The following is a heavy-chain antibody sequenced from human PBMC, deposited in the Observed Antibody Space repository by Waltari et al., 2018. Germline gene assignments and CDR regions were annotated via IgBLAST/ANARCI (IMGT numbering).Heavy chain of an antibody. CDR3: ARQEDGFGP. CDR2: IYPGDSDT. CDR1: GYTFINNW. Sequence: EVQLVQSGAELKKPGESVKISCKASGYTFINNWIAWVRQMPGKGLEWVGVIYPGDSDTRYNQSFQGRVTISADKSITTAFLQLSSLKASDTAIYYCARQEDGFGPWGQGTLVTVSS. J-gene: IGHJ5*02. V-gene: IGHV5-51*01.